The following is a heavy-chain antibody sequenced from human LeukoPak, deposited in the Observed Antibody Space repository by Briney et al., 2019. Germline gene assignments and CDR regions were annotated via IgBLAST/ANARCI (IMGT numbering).Heavy chain of an antibody. CDR2: ISGSGAST. CDR1: GFTFSSYA. Sequence: GGSPRLSCAASGFTFSSYAMSSVRQAPGKGLEWVSAISGSGASTYYADSVKARFTICRDNSKNTLYLQMNSLRAEVTAVYYCAKDYSRGGSCYSDAFDIWGQGTMVTVSS. J-gene: IGHJ3*02. V-gene: IGHV3-23*01. D-gene: IGHD2-15*01. CDR3: AKDYSRGGSCYSDAFDI.